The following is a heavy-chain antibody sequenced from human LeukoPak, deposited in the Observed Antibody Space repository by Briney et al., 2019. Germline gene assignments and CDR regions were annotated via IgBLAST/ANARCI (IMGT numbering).Heavy chain of an antibody. Sequence: PGGSLRLSCAASGFTFSSYAMSWVREAPEKGLEWVSAISGSGGSTYYADSVKGRFTISRDNSKNTLYLQMNSLRAEDTAVYYCAKDGFGTPDYWGQGTLVTVSS. CDR3: AKDGFGTPDY. V-gene: IGHV3-23*01. CDR1: GFTFSSYA. J-gene: IGHJ4*02. D-gene: IGHD3-16*01. CDR2: ISGSGGST.